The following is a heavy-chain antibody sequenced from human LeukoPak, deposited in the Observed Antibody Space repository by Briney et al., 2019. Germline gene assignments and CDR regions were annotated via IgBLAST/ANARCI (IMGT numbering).Heavy chain of an antibody. Sequence: PGGSLRLSCAASGFTFSSYAMHWVRQAPGKGLEWVALISYDGSNKYYADSVKGRFTISRDNSKNTLYLQMNSLRAEDTAVYYCARDSGVYYDFWSGSASFDYWGQGTLVTVSS. CDR3: ARDSGVYYDFWSGSASFDY. D-gene: IGHD3-3*01. CDR1: GFTFSSYA. CDR2: ISYDGSNK. J-gene: IGHJ4*02. V-gene: IGHV3-30*04.